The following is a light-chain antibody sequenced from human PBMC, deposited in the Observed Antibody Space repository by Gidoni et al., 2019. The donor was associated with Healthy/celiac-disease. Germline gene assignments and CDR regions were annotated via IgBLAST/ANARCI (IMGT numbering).Light chain of an antibody. V-gene: IGLV3-25*03. CDR1: ALPKQY. Sequence: SYELTQPPSVSVSPGQTARITCSGDALPKQYVYWYQKKPGQAPVLVIYKDSERPSGIPERFSGSSSGTTVTLTISGVQAEDEADYYCQSADNSGTLGVFGGGTKLTVL. J-gene: IGLJ3*02. CDR2: KDS. CDR3: QSADNSGTLGV.